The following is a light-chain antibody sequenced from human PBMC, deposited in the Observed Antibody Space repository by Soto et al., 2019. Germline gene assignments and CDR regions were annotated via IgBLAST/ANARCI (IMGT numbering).Light chain of an antibody. V-gene: IGKV1-5*03. J-gene: IGKJ1*01. CDR1: QTISSW. CDR3: QHYNSYSEA. CDR2: KAS. Sequence: DIQMTQSPSALSGSVGDSVTITWRASQTISSWLAWYQQKPGKAPKLLIYKASTIKCGVPSRFSGSGSGAEFTLTISSLQPDDFATYYCQHYNSYSEAFGQGTKVDIK.